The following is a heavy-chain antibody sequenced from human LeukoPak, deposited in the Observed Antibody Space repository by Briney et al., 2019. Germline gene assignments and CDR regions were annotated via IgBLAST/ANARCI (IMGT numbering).Heavy chain of an antibody. CDR1: GYSFTSYW. CDR3: ARQGSGINWYFDL. D-gene: IGHD3-10*01. V-gene: IGHV5-51*01. CDR2: IYPGDSDT. J-gene: IGHJ2*01. Sequence: GESLKISCKGSGYSFTSYWIGWVRQMPGKGLEWMGIIYPGDSDTRYSSFFQGQVTISADKSISTAYLQWSSLKASDTAMYYCARQGSGINWYFDLWGRGTLVTVSS.